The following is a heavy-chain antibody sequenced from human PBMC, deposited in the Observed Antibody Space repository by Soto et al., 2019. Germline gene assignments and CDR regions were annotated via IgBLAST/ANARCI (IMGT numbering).Heavy chain of an antibody. D-gene: IGHD3-22*01. Sequence: GESLKISCKGSGYSFTSYWIGWVRQMPGKGLEWMGIIYPGDSDTRYSPSSQGQVTISADKSISTAYLQWSSLKASDTAMYYCARQGDYYDSSGYYYAMGYWGQGTLVTVSS. V-gene: IGHV5-51*01. CDR1: GYSFTSYW. J-gene: IGHJ4*02. CDR3: ARQGDYYDSSGYYYAMGY. CDR2: IYPGDSDT.